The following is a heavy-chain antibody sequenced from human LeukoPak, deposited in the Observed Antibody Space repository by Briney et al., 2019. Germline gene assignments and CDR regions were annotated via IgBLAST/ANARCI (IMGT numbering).Heavy chain of an antibody. D-gene: IGHD3-22*01. J-gene: IGHJ4*01. CDR3: ARAFYDSSGYYFDL. V-gene: IGHV1-69*04. Sequence: ASVKVSCKASGGTFSSYAISWVRQAPGQGLEWMGRIIPILGIANYAQKFQGRVTIIADKSTSTAYMELSSLRSEDTAVYYCARAFYDSSGYYFDLWGQGTLVTVAS. CDR1: GGTFSSYA. CDR2: IIPILGIA.